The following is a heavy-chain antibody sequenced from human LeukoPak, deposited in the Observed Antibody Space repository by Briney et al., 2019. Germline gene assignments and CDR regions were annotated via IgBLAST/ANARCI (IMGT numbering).Heavy chain of an antibody. V-gene: IGHV3-21*01. D-gene: IGHD3-3*01. Sequence: GGSLRLSCAASGFTFSSYSMNWVRQAPGKGLEWVSSISSSSSYIYYADSVKGRFTISRDNAKNSLYLQMNSLRAEDTAVYYCASPFSFGVGAFDIWGQGTMVTVSS. J-gene: IGHJ3*02. CDR3: ASPFSFGVGAFDI. CDR2: ISSSSSYI. CDR1: GFTFSSYS.